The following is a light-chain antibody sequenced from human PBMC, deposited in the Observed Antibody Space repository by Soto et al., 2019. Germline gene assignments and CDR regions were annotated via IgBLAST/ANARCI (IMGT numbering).Light chain of an antibody. CDR2: GNN. CDR3: QSYDTNQSCGSV. Sequence: QSVLTQSPSVSGAPGQSVSISCTGTSSNIGAGFDVHWYQQVPATAPKLLIYGNNNRPSGVPDRFSGSKSGTSASLAITGLQAEDEADYYCQSYDTNQSCGSVFGTGTKLTVL. V-gene: IGLV1-40*01. CDR1: SSNIGAGFD. J-gene: IGLJ1*01.